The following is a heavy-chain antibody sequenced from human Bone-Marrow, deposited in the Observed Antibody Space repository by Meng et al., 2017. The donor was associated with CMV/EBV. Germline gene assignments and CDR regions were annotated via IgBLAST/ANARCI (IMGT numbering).Heavy chain of an antibody. CDR1: GFSFSSFA. J-gene: IGHJ4*02. Sequence: WGASGFSFSSFAMHWVGQGPGRGLEWVAVISYDGINKYYADSAKGRFTISRDDSRNILYLQMNSLRPEDTALYYCARDRGPLGGLFEYWGQGTLVTVSS. CDR2: ISYDGINK. V-gene: IGHV3-30-3*01. D-gene: IGHD3/OR15-3a*01. CDR3: ARDRGPLGGLFEY.